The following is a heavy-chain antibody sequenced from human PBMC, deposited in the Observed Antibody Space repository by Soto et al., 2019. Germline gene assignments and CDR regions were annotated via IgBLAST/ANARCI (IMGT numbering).Heavy chain of an antibody. Sequence: QVQLVQSGAEVKKPGASVKVSCKASGYTFTSYYMYWVRQAPGQGLEWMGIINPSGGSTSYAQKFQGRVTMTRDTSTSTVYMELSSLRSEDTAVYYCARDGRKGHFDYWGQGTLVTVSS. V-gene: IGHV1-46*01. CDR1: GYTFTSYY. J-gene: IGHJ4*02. CDR2: INPSGGST. CDR3: ARDGRKGHFDY.